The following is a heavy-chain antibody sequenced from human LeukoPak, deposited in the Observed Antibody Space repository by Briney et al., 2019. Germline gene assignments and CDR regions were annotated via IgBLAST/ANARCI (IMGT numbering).Heavy chain of an antibody. CDR3: ASLSVAGTAFDI. J-gene: IGHJ3*02. CDR2: ISSSSSYI. Sequence: KPGGSLRLSCAASGPTFSSYSMNWVRQAPGKGLEWVSSISSSSSYIYYADSVKGRFTISRDNAKNSLYLQMNSLRAEDTAVYYCASLSVAGTAFDIWGQGTMVTVSS. D-gene: IGHD6-19*01. V-gene: IGHV3-21*01. CDR1: GPTFSSYS.